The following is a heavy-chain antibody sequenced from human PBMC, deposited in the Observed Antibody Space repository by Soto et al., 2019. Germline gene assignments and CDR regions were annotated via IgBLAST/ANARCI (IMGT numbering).Heavy chain of an antibody. CDR2: ISYDGSNK. J-gene: IGHJ5*02. V-gene: IGHV3-30-3*01. CDR1: GFTFSSYA. D-gene: IGHD2-15*01. Sequence: LRLSCAASGFTFSSYAMHWVRQAPGKGLEWVAVISYDGSNKYYADSVKGRFTISRDNSKNTLYLQMNSLRAEDTAVYYCARDRRLRYCSGGSCFYNWFDPWGQVTLVTVSS. CDR3: ARDRRLRYCSGGSCFYNWFDP.